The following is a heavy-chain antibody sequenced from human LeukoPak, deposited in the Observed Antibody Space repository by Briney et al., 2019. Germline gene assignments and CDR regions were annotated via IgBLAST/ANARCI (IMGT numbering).Heavy chain of an antibody. CDR1: GYTFTSYD. Sequence: ASVKVSCKASGYTFTSYDINWVRQATGQGLEWMGWMNPNSGNTGYAQKFQGRVTITRNTSISTAYMELSSLRSEDTAVYYCARDHTELYYDSSVPIYYFDYWGQGTLVTVSS. CDR3: ARDHTELYYDSSVPIYYFDY. V-gene: IGHV1-8*03. J-gene: IGHJ4*02. D-gene: IGHD3-22*01. CDR2: MNPNSGNT.